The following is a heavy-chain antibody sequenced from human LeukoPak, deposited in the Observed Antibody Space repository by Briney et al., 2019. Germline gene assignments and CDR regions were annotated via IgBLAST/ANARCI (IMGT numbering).Heavy chain of an antibody. CDR3: ARMKPDCSSTSCYGGAFDI. V-gene: IGHV4-34*01. Sequence: SETLSLTCAVYGGSFSGYYWSWIRQPPGKGLEWIGEINHSGSTNYNPSLKSRATISVDTSKNQFSLKLSSVTAADTAVYYCARMKPDCSSTSCYGGAFDIWGQGTMVTVSS. CDR1: GGSFSGYY. J-gene: IGHJ3*02. CDR2: INHSGST. D-gene: IGHD2-2*01.